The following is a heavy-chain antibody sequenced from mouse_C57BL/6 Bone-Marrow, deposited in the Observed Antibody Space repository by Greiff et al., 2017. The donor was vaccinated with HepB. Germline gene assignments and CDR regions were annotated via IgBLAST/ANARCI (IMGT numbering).Heavy chain of an antibody. Sequence: EVQLVESGGGLVQPGGSLSLSCAASGFTFTDYYMSWVRQPPGKALEWLGFIRNKANGYTTEYSASVKGQFTISRDNSQSIPYLQVNARRAEDSATYYGARSYYGRGYAMDYWGQGTSVTVSS. J-gene: IGHJ4*01. CDR3: ARSYYGRGYAMDY. CDR1: GFTFTDYY. D-gene: IGHD1-1*01. CDR2: IRNKANGYTT. V-gene: IGHV7-3*01.